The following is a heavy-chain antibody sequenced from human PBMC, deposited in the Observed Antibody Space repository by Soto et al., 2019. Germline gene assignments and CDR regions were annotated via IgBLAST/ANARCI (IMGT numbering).Heavy chain of an antibody. CDR3: ARDLWFGELNWFDP. V-gene: IGHV4-4*02. CDR1: GGSISSSNW. CDR2: IYHSGST. J-gene: IGHJ5*02. D-gene: IGHD3-10*01. Sequence: PSETLSLTCAVSGGSISSSNWWSWVRQPPGKGLEWIGEIYHSGSTNYNPSLKSRVTISVDKSKNQFSLKLSPVTAAGTAVYYCARDLWFGELNWFDPWGQGTLVTVSS.